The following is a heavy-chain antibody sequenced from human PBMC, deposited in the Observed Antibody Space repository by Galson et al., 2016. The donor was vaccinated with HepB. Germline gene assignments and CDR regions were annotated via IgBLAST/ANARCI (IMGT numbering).Heavy chain of an antibody. Sequence: SETLSLTCTVSGGSLSSYFWSRTRQPPGKGLEWIGYIYYSGSTHYSPSLESRFTIAVDTSKNQFSLKLTSVTAADTAVYFCARGLGFYYDMDVWGQGTTVTVSS. V-gene: IGHV4-59*01. CDR3: ARGLGFYYDMDV. D-gene: IGHD3-16*01. CDR2: IYYSGST. CDR1: GGSLSSYF. J-gene: IGHJ6*02.